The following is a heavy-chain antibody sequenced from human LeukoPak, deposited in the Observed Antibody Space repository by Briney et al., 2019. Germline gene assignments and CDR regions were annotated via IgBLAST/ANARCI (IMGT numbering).Heavy chain of an antibody. Sequence: GGSLRLSCAASGFTFSSYGMHWVRQAPGKGLEWVAFIRYDGSNKYYADSVKGRFTISRDNSKNTLYLQMNSLRAEDTAVYYCAKLGGYSTHFDYWGQGTLVTVSS. CDR3: AKLGGYSTHFDY. CDR2: IRYDGSNK. J-gene: IGHJ4*02. CDR1: GFTFSSYG. D-gene: IGHD3-22*01. V-gene: IGHV3-30*02.